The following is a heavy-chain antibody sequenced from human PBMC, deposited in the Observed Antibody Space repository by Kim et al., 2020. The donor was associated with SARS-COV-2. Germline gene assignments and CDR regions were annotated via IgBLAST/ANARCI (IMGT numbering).Heavy chain of an antibody. J-gene: IGHJ4*02. D-gene: IGHD3-10*01. CDR3: ARGILWFGELYY. Sequence: KYSQKFKGRVPITRDTSASTAYMELSSLRSEDTAVYYCARGILWFGELYYWGQGTLVTVSS. V-gene: IGHV1-3*01.